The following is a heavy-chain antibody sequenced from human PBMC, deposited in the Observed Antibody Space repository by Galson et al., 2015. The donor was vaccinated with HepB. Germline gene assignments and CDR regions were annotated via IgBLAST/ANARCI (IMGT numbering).Heavy chain of an antibody. V-gene: IGHV4-34*01. CDR3: ARGRTLYYYYYGMDV. Sequence: ETLSLTCAVYGGSFSGYYWSWIRQPPGKGLEWIGEINHSGSTNYNPSLKSRVTISVDTSKNQFSLKLSSVTAADTAVYYCARGRTLYYYYYGMDVWGQGTTVTVSS. CDR1: GGSFSGYY. CDR2: INHSGST. J-gene: IGHJ6*02.